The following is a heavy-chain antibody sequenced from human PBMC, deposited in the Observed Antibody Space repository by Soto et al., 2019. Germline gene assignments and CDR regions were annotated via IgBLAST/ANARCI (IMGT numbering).Heavy chain of an antibody. CDR1: GFTFGSYA. J-gene: IGHJ4*02. D-gene: IGHD6-13*01. V-gene: IGHV3-23*01. CDR3: ATPYSSSWFSPFDY. Sequence: GGSLRLSCAASGFTFGSYAMSWVRQAPGKGLEWVSSIGAGYGTYYADSVKGRFTISRDNSKNTLYLQMHSLRAEDTAIYYCATPYSSSWFSPFDYWGQGSLVTV. CDR2: IGAGYGT.